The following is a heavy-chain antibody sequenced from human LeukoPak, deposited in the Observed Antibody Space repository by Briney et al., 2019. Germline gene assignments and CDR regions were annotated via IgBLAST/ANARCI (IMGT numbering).Heavy chain of an antibody. J-gene: IGHJ5*02. D-gene: IGHD2-2*01. CDR3: ARDCGRSSTSSAGDVCNWFDP. CDR2: FDPEDGET. V-gene: IGHV1-24*01. Sequence: GASVKVSCKVSGYTLTELSMHWVRQAPGKGLEWMGGFDPEDGETIYAQKFQGRVTMTTDTSTSTAYMELRSLRSDDTAVYYCARDCGRSSTSSAGDVCNWFDPWGQGTLVTVSS. CDR1: GYTLTELS.